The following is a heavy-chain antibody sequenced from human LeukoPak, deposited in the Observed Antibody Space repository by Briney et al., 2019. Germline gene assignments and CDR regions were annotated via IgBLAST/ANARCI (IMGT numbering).Heavy chain of an antibody. Sequence: PGGSLRLSCAASGFTFSSYNMNWVRQAPGKGLEWVSSISDYSSYIYYADSVKGRFTISRDNAKNSLFLQMNSLRAEDTAVYYCAKARTGDPKSAYFFDYWGQGTLVTVSS. CDR3: AKARTGDPKSAYFFDY. CDR1: GFTFSSYN. D-gene: IGHD1-1*01. V-gene: IGHV3-21*01. CDR2: ISDYSSYI. J-gene: IGHJ4*02.